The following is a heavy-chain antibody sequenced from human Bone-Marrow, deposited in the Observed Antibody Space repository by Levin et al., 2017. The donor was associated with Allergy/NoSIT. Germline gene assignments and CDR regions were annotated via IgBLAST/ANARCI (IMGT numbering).Heavy chain of an antibody. V-gene: IGHV3-21*01. CDR1: GFSFQEYT. CDR2: ISGSGAHI. CDR3: ARVGSYSSSPQYAMDV. D-gene: IGHD6-6*01. J-gene: IGHJ6*02. Sequence: GGSLRLSCAASGFSFQEYTMDWVRQAPGKGLEWVSSISGSGAHIYYADSVKGRFTISRDNRKAALFLQMNSLRGEETAVYYCARVGSYSSSPQYAMDVWGQGTTFTVSS.